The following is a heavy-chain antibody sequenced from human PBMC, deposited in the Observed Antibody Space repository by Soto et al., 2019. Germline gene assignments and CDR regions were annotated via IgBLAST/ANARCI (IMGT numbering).Heavy chain of an antibody. CDR2: ISAYNGNT. CDR1: GYTFTSYG. J-gene: IGHJ5*02. V-gene: IGHV1-18*01. Sequence: QVQLVQSGAEVKKPGASVKVSCKASGYTFTSYGISWVRQAPGQGLEWMGWISAYNGNTNYAQKLQGRVTMTTDTCTGKAYRDLRSLSSDDTDVYYCANVYDILTALFDPWGQGTLVTVSS. CDR3: ANVYDILTALFDP. D-gene: IGHD3-9*01.